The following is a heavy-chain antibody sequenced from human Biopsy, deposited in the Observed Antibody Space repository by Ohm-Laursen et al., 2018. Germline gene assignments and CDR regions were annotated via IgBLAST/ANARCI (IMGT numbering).Heavy chain of an antibody. Sequence: GASVKVSCKASGYTFAGYYLHWVPQAPGHGLEWMGWINPNSGNANYAQSFQGRLTVTRDTSISTAYMELTSLTFDDTAIYYCARVPAYPSIDGYYGLDLWGQGTTVIVSS. V-gene: IGHV1-2*02. CDR1: GYTFAGYY. J-gene: IGHJ6*02. CDR2: INPNSGNA. CDR3: ARVPAYPSIDGYYGLDL. D-gene: IGHD3-9*01.